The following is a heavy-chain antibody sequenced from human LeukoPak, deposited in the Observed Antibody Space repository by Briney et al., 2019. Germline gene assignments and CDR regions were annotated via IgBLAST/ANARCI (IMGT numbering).Heavy chain of an antibody. CDR2: INRDGSRT. J-gene: IGHJ4*02. D-gene: IGHD5-18*01. Sequence: GGSLRLSCAASGLTFSNHWMHWVRQAPGKGLMWVSRINRDGSRTDYADSVKGRFTVSRDDAKNTLYLQVNSLRAEDTAVYFCARGGSDTAMAHDYWGQGTLVTVSS. CDR1: GLTFSNHW. V-gene: IGHV3-74*01. CDR3: ARGGSDTAMAHDY.